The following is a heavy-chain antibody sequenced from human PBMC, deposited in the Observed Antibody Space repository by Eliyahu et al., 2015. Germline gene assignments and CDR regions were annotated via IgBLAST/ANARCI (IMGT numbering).Heavy chain of an antibody. CDR3: TRVLLKQLDSYYYYMDV. V-gene: IGHV3-49*03. CDR1: GFPFGDFX. J-gene: IGHJ6*03. Sequence: EVQLVESGGGLVQPGRSLRLSXTASGFPFGDFXMXWFRQAPGKGLEWVGCIRSIPYGGTIEYAASVKGRFTISRDDSKSIAYLQMNSLKTEDTAVYLCTRVLLKQLDSYYYYMDVWGEGTTVTVSS. CDR2: IRSIPYGGTI. D-gene: IGHD1-1*01.